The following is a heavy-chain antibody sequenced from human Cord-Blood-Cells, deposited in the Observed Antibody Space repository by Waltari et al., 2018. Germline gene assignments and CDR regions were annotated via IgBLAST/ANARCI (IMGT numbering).Heavy chain of an antibody. J-gene: IGHJ5*02. D-gene: IGHD6-6*01. Sequence: QLQLQESGPGLVKPSETLSLTCTVSGGSISSSSYYWGWIRQPPGKGLEWIGSNYYSGSNYHNPPLKRRVTISVDTSKNQFSLKLSSVTAADTAVYYCARRAGIAARNWFDPWGQGTLVTVSS. CDR1: GGSISSSSYY. V-gene: IGHV4-39*01. CDR3: ARRAGIAARNWFDP. CDR2: NYYSGSN.